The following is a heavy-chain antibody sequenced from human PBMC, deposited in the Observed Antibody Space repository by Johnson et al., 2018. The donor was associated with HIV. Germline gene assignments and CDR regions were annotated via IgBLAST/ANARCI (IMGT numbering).Heavy chain of an antibody. CDR2: LSSGGDT. CDR3: ARGQLDNAFDI. J-gene: IGHJ3*02. D-gene: IGHD6-13*01. Sequence: VQLVESGGGLVQPGGSLRLSCAASGFTVSSYYMTWVRQAPGKGLEWVSVLSSGGDTWYAGSVTGRFTISRDNSKNTLYLQMNSLRAEDTSVYYCARGQLDNAFDIWGQGTMVTVSS. CDR1: GFTVSSYY. V-gene: IGHV3-66*01.